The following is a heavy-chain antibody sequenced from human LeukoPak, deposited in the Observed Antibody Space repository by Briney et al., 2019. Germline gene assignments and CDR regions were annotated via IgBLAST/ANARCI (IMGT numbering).Heavy chain of an antibody. CDR3: ARNARKYYSGSYTGYYYYMDV. Sequence: SETLSLTCAVYGGSFSGYYWSWIRQPPGKGLEWIGEINHSGSTNYNPSLKSRVTISVDTSKNQFSLKLSSVTAADTAVYYCARNARKYYSGSYTGYYYYMDVWGKGTTVTVSS. CDR1: GGSFSGYY. J-gene: IGHJ6*03. V-gene: IGHV4-34*01. D-gene: IGHD1-26*01. CDR2: INHSGST.